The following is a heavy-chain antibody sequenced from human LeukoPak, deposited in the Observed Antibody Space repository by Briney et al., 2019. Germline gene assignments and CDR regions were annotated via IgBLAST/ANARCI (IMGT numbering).Heavy chain of an antibody. CDR2: VGRSGGDT. Sequence: GGSLRLSCAASGFTFTSYAMSWVRQAPGKGLEWVSTVGRSGGDTYYADSVRGRFTISRDNSKNTVYLQMNSLRAEDTAVYYCPKEGWDHRGQGTLVTVSS. J-gene: IGHJ4*02. D-gene: IGHD6-19*01. CDR1: GFTFTSYA. CDR3: PKEGWDH. V-gene: IGHV3-23*01.